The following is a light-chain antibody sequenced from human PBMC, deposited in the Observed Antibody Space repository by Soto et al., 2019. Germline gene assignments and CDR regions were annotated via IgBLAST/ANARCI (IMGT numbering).Light chain of an antibody. J-gene: IGKJ1*01. CDR2: GAS. CDR1: QSVSSD. CDR3: QQYNNWPPWT. V-gene: IGKV3-15*01. Sequence: EIVMTQSPATLSVSPGERATLSCRASQSVSSDLAWYHQKPGQAPRLLIYGASTRATGIPARFSGSGPGTEFTLTISSLQSEDFAVYYCQQYNNWPPWTFGQGTKVDIK.